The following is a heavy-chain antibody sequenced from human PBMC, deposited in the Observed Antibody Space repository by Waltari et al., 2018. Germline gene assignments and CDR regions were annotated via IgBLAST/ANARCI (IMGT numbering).Heavy chain of an antibody. Sequence: QVQLVQSGAEVKKSGSSVKVSCMASGGTFSSSSISWGRQAPGQGLEWMGGIIPIFGTANYAQKFQGRVTISADESANTVYMQLSSLRFEDTAVYYCARNLRGRDGYNSYAFDLWGHGTLVSVSS. V-gene: IGHV1-69*19. CDR2: IIPIFGTA. J-gene: IGHJ3*01. CDR3: ARNLRGRDGYNSYAFDL. D-gene: IGHD5-12*01. CDR1: GGTFSSSS.